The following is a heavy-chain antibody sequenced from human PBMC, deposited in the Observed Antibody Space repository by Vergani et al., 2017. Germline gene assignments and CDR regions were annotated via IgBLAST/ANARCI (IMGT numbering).Heavy chain of an antibody. V-gene: IGHV4-61*02. J-gene: IGHJ3*02. CDR2: IYTSGST. D-gene: IGHD2-2*01. CDR3: ARVRYCSSTSCFSDAFDI. Sequence: QVQLQESGPGLVKPSQTLSLTCTVSGGSISSGSYYWSWIRQPAGKGLEWIGRIYTSGSTNYNPSLKSRVTISVDTSKNQFSLKLSSVTAADTAVYYCARVRYCSSTSCFSDAFDIWGQGTMVTVSS. CDR1: GGSISSGSYY.